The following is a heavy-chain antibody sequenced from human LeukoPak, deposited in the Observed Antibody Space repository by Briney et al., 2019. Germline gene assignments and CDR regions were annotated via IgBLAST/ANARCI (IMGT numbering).Heavy chain of an antibody. V-gene: IGHV3-53*01. CDR2: IYSGGST. Sequence: GRSLRLSCAASGFTFSSYGMHWVRQAPGKGLEWVSVIYSGGSTYYADSVKGRFTISRDNSKNTLYLQMNSLKAEDTAVYYCARDGQYGGADYWGQGTLVTVSS. J-gene: IGHJ4*02. CDR3: ARDGQYGGADY. D-gene: IGHD1-26*01. CDR1: GFTFSSYG.